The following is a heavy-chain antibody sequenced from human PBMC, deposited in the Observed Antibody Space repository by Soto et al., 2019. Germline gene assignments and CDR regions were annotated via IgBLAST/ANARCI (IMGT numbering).Heavy chain of an antibody. CDR3: AKGRPQYGSTTPDY. J-gene: IGHJ4*02. CDR1: GFIFSSYG. D-gene: IGHD3-10*01. V-gene: IGHV3-30*18. Sequence: PGGSLRLSCAASGFIFSSYGMHWVRQAPGKGLEWVAGISHDGSNKYYVDSVKGRFTISRDNSKNTVYLQMDSLRAEDTAMYYCAKGRPQYGSTTPDYWGQGTLVTVSS. CDR2: ISHDGSNK.